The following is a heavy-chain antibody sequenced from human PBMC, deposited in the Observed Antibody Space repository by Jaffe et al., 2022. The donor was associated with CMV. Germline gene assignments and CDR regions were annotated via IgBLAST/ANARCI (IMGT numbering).Heavy chain of an antibody. CDR3: ARGGPTEAYFDY. J-gene: IGHJ4*02. D-gene: IGHD1-1*01. CDR1: GFTFSSYG. Sequence: QVQLVESGGGVVQPGRSLRLSCAASGFTFSSYGMHWVRQAPGKGLEWVAVIWYDGSNKYYADSVKGRFTISRDNSKNTLYLQMNSLRAEDTAVYYCARGGPTEAYFDYWGQGTLVTVSS. V-gene: IGHV3-33*08. CDR2: IWYDGSNK.